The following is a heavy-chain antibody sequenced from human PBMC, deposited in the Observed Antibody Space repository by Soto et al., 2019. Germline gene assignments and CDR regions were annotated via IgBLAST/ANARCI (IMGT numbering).Heavy chain of an antibody. D-gene: IGHD6-19*01. Sequence: EVQLVETGGGLIQPGGSLRLSCEGSGFTVSSKFMNWVRQTPGKGLEWVSVIYVGDNTYYADSVKGRFTISRDNAENTVYLQMTSLRAEATSVYYCARDGSRTSSGPIWDVDLWGRGTLVTVSS. CDR2: IYVGDNT. CDR1: GFTVSSKF. J-gene: IGHJ2*01. CDR3: ARDGSRTSSGPIWDVDL. V-gene: IGHV3-53*02.